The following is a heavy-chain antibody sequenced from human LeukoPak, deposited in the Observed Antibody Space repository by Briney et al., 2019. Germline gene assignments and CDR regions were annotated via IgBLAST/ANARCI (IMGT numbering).Heavy chain of an antibody. D-gene: IGHD6-19*01. J-gene: IGHJ4*02. CDR3: ARPAVAGLRAGGYDY. V-gene: IGHV3-74*01. Sequence: PGGSLRLSCAASGFTFSAYWMNGVRQGPGKGLVWVARVDTDGSTVNYADSVKGRFTISRDNAKNTLYLQMNSLRADDTAVYYCARPAVAGLRAGGYDYWGQGTLVTVSS. CDR1: GFTFSAYW. CDR2: VDTDGSTV.